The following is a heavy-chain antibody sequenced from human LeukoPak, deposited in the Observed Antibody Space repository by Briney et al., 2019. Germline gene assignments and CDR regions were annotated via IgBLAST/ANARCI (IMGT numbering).Heavy chain of an antibody. J-gene: IGHJ4*02. CDR2: INQDGSEK. V-gene: IGHV3-7*04. CDR1: GFTFSHYW. Sequence: PGGSQRLSCAASGFTFSHYWMSWVRQAPGKGLEWVANINQDGSEKYYVDSLKGRFTISRDNAEHSLYLRMNNLRAEDTAVYYCARGDKFSGDYWGRGTLVTVSS. CDR3: ARGDKFSGDY. D-gene: IGHD6-19*01.